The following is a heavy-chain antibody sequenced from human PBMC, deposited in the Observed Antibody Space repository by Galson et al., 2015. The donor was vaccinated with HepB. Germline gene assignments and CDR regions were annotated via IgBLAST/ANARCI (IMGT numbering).Heavy chain of an antibody. D-gene: IGHD3-16*01. V-gene: IGHV3-74*01. CDR3: AVRGGS. CDR2: IKSDGSDT. CDR1: GFTFSDYW. Sequence: SLRLSCAASGFTFSDYWMYWARRSPGKGLDWVSRIKSDGSDTNYAESVKGRFTISRDNGKNTLFLQMNSLRGEDTAVYYCAVRGGSWGQGTLVTVSS. J-gene: IGHJ4*02.